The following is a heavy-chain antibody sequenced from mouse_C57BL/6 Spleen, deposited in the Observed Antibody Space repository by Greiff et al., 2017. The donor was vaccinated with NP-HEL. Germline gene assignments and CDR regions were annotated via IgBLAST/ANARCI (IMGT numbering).Heavy chain of an antibody. CDR1: GYTFTSYW. J-gene: IGHJ4*01. V-gene: IGHV1-50*01. CDR3: ARKITTVDYAMDY. Sequence: QVQLQQPGAELVKPGASVKLSCKVSGYTFTSYWMQWVKQRPGQGLEWIGEIDPSDSYTNYNQKFKGKATLTVDTSSSTAYMQLSSLTSEDSAVYYCARKITTVDYAMDYWGQGTSVTVSS. D-gene: IGHD1-1*01. CDR2: IDPSDSYT.